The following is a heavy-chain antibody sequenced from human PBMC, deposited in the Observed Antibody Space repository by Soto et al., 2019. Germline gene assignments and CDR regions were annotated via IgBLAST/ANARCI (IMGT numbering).Heavy chain of an antibody. D-gene: IGHD3-10*01. CDR1: GYTFTSYG. CDR2: ISAYNGNT. V-gene: IGHV1-18*01. CDR3: AREPRLLWFGEGAWYFDL. J-gene: IGHJ2*01. Sequence: QVQLVQSGAEVKKPGASVKVSCKASGYTFTSYGISWVRQAPGQGLEWMGWISAYNGNTNYAQKLQGRVTMTTDTSTSTAYMELRSLRSDDTAVYYCAREPRLLWFGEGAWYFDLWGRGTLVTVSS.